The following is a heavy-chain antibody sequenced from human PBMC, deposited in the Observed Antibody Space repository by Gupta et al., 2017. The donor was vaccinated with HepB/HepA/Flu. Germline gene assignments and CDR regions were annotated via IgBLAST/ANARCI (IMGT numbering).Heavy chain of an antibody. V-gene: IGHV4-4*07. Sequence: QVQLQESGQGLVKPSETLSLTCTVFGGSISTDDWSWIRQPAGKGLEWIGRIYISGSTKYNLSLKSRVTMSVDTSKNQFSLKLSSVTAADTDMYYCARAGYGGTNYYYYHMDVWGRGTTGTVSS. J-gene: IGHJ6*03. CDR3: ARAGYGGTNYYYYHMDV. CDR1: GGSISTDD. CDR2: IYISGST. D-gene: IGHD2-15*01.